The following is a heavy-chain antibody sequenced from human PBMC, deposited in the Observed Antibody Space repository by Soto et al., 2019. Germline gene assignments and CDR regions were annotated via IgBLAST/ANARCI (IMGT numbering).Heavy chain of an antibody. CDR1: GYTFTSYG. CDR2: ISAYNGNT. D-gene: IGHD3-10*01. CDR3: ARFRLVGVTNHYYCGMDV. Sequence: ASVKVSCKASGYTFTSYGISWVRQAPGQGLEWMGWISAYNGNTNYAQKLQGRVTMTTDTSTSTAYMELRSLRSDDTAVYYCARFRLVGVTNHYYCGMDVCGQGTTVTL. J-gene: IGHJ6*02. V-gene: IGHV1-18*04.